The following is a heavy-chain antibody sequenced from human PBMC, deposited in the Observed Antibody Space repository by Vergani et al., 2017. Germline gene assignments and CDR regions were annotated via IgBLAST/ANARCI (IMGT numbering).Heavy chain of an antibody. Sequence: QVQLQQWGAGLLKPSETLSLTCAVYGGSFSGYYWSWIRQPPGKGLGGIGEINHIGSTNYNPSLKSRVTISVDTSKHQFSLKLSSVTAADTAVYYWARSDYYGSGSYYGVVDYWGQGTLVTVSS. CDR3: ARSDYYGSGSYYGVVDY. CDR2: INHIGST. V-gene: IGHV4-34*01. J-gene: IGHJ4*02. CDR1: GGSFSGYY. D-gene: IGHD3-10*01.